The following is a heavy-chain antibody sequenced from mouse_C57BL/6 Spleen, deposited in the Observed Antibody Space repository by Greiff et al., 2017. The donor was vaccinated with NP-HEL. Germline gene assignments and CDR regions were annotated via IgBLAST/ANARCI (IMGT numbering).Heavy chain of an antibody. Sequence: QVQLKQSGAELARPGASVKLSCKASGYTFTSYGISWVKQRTGQGLEWIGEIYPRSGNTYYNEKFKGKATLTADKSSSTAYMELRSLTSEDSAVYFCARAPFITTVVVPFDYWGQGTTLTVSS. J-gene: IGHJ2*01. CDR3: ARAPFITTVVVPFDY. D-gene: IGHD1-1*01. CDR1: GYTFTSYG. CDR2: IYPRSGNT. V-gene: IGHV1-81*01.